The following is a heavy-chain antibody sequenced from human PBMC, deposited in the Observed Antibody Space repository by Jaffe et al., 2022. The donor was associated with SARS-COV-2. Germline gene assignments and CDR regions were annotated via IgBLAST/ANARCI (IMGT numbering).Heavy chain of an antibody. V-gene: IGHV1-18*01. CDR1: GYTFTSYG. CDR2: ISAYNGNT. J-gene: IGHJ6*02. CDR3: ASGAGGYSYAEGYYYYYGMDV. Sequence: QVQLVQSGAEVKKPGASVKVSCKASGYTFTSYGISWVRQAPGQGLEWMGWISAYNGNTNYAQKLQGRVTMTTDTSTSTAYMELRSLRSDDTAVYYCASGAGGYSYAEGYYYYYGMDVWGQGTTVTVSS. D-gene: IGHD5-18*01.